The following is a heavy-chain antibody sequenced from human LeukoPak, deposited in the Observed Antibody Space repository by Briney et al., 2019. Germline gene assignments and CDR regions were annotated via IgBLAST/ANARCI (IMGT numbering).Heavy chain of an antibody. CDR1: GGSISSSSYY. CDR3: ARQGTMIGVDY. D-gene: IGHD3-22*01. CDR2: IYYSGRT. V-gene: IGHV4-39*01. J-gene: IGHJ4*02. Sequence: AETLSLTCTVSGGSISSSSYYWGWIRQPPGKGLEWIGSIYYSGRTYYNPSLKSRVTISVDTSKNQYCLKLRSVPAADTAVYYCARQGTMIGVDYWGQGTLVTVSS.